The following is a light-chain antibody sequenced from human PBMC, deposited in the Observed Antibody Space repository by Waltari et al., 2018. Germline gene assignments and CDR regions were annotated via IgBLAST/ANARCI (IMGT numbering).Light chain of an antibody. CDR2: TVS. CDR3: QQTYNSPWT. Sequence: DIKMTQSPSSLSASVGDRVTISCRASQGVRVYLNWYQQKPGKAPNLLIYTVSNLHSGVPSRFSGSGSGTDFTLTISSLQPEDFATYYCQQTYNSPWTFGQGTKVEIK. CDR1: QGVRVY. J-gene: IGKJ1*01. V-gene: IGKV1-39*01.